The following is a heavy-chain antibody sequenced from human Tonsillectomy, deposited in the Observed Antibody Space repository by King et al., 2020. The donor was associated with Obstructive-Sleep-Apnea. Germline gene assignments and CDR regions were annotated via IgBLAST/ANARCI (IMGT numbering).Heavy chain of an antibody. CDR3: ARRNNDDHLNWFDP. D-gene: IGHD1-1*01. Sequence: QLVQSGAEVKKPGASVKVSCKASGYSFTASYMHWVRQAPGQGLEWMGWINPKSGGTDYAQKFQGRVTMTRDTSISTAYMELSKLRSDDTAVYYCARRNNDDHLNWFDPWGQGTLVTVSS. V-gene: IGHV1-2*02. CDR1: GYSFTASY. J-gene: IGHJ5*02. CDR2: INPKSGGT.